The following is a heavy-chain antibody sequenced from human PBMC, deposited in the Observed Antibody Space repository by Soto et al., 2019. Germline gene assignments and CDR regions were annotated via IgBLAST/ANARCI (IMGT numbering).Heavy chain of an antibody. J-gene: IGHJ4*02. CDR1: GDSISSSNW. D-gene: IGHD6-19*01. V-gene: IGHV4-4*02. CDR3: AKKHSTGWYYFDD. Sequence: SETLSLTCAVSGDSISSSNWWSWVRQPPGKGLEWIGEIHHSGSTNYNPSLKSRVTISVDKSKNQFSLKLRSVTAADTAVYYCAKKHSTGWYYFDDWGMGTLVTVAS. CDR2: IHHSGST.